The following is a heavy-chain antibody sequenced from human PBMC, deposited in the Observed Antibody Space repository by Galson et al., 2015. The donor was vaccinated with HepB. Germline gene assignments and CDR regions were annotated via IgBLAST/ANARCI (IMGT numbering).Heavy chain of an antibody. CDR3: ARGQHYYYDSSGYYY. CDR1: GFTFSSYA. D-gene: IGHD3-22*01. Sequence: SLRLSCAASGFTFSSYAMHWVRQAPGKGLEWVAVISYDGSNKYYADSVKGRFTSSRDNSKNTLYLQMNSLRAEDTAVYYCARGQHYYYDSSGYYYWGQGTLVTVSS. CDR2: ISYDGSNK. V-gene: IGHV3-30*04. J-gene: IGHJ4*02.